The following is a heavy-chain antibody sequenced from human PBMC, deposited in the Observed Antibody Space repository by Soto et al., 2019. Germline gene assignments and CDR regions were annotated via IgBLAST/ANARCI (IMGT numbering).Heavy chain of an antibody. Sequence: QVQLQQWGAGLLKPSETLSLTCAVYGGSFSGYYWSWIRQPPGKGLEWIGEINHSGSTNYNPSLRSRVTISVDTSMNQFSLKLSSVTAADTAVYYCARGRGYCDYWGQGTLVTVSS. CDR2: INHSGST. V-gene: IGHV4-34*01. D-gene: IGHD3-10*01. J-gene: IGHJ4*02. CDR1: GGSFSGYY. CDR3: ARGRGYCDY.